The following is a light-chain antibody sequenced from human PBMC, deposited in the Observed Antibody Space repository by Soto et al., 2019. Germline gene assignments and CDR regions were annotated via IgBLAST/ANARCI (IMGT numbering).Light chain of an antibody. CDR2: RAS. CDR1: QSISNW. V-gene: IGKV1-5*03. Sequence: DIQMTQSPSTLSASVGDRVTITCRASQSISNWLAWYQQKPGKAPKLLIYRASSLESGVPSRFSGSGSGTEFTLNISSLQPDDFATDYCQQYNSYSPRLTFGGGTKVETK. CDR3: QQYNSYSPRLT. J-gene: IGKJ4*01.